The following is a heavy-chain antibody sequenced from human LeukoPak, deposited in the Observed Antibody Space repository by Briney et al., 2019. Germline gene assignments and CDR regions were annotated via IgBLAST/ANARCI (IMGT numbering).Heavy chain of an antibody. CDR1: GFTFTSYW. D-gene: IGHD3-10*01. Sequence: PGGSLRLSCAASGFTFTSYWMSWVRQAPGKGLEWVANIKQDGSEKYYVDSVKGRFTISRDNAKNSLYLQMNSLRAEDTAVYYCARDPGGSGSPLDYWGQGSLVTVSS. J-gene: IGHJ4*02. V-gene: IGHV3-7*03. CDR2: IKQDGSEK. CDR3: ARDPGGSGSPLDY.